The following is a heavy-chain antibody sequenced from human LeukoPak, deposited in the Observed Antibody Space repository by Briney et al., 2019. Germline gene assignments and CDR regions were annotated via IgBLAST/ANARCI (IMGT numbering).Heavy chain of an antibody. D-gene: IGHD2-15*01. V-gene: IGHV3-21*01. CDR2: ISSSSSYI. Sequence: PGRSLRLSCAASGFTFSSYAMGWVRQAPGKGLEWVSSISSSSSYIYYADSVKGRFTISRDNAKNSLYLQMNSLRAEDTAVYYCARAPTRVAATPDDYWGQGTLVTVSS. CDR1: GFTFSSYA. J-gene: IGHJ4*02. CDR3: ARAPTRVAATPDDY.